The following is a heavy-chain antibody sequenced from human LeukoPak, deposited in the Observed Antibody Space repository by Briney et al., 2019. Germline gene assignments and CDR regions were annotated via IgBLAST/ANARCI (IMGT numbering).Heavy chain of an antibody. Sequence: GGALRLSCAASGVTFRAYAMRGGRETLGGGVGRGSVFFGNGGGIHYAASVKGRFTISRDNYKSTLYLQMNSLRAEDTAVYYCAKDRIPDGKYSIDFWGQGTLVTVSS. CDR1: GVTFRAYA. J-gene: IGHJ4*02. CDR2: FFGNGGGI. V-gene: IGHV3-23*01. D-gene: IGHD5-24*01. CDR3: AKDRIPDGKYSIDF.